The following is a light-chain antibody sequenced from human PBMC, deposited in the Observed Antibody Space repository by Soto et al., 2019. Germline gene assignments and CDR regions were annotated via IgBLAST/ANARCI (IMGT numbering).Light chain of an antibody. CDR2: SNN. Sequence: QSVLTQPPSASGTPGQRVTISCSGSGSNIGSHSVNWYQQLPGTAPKLLIYSNNQRPSGVPDRFSGSKSGTSVSLAISGLQSEDEADYYCAAWDDSLNSVVLGGGTKLTVL. CDR3: AAWDDSLNSVV. V-gene: IGLV1-44*01. CDR1: GSNIGSHS. J-gene: IGLJ2*01.